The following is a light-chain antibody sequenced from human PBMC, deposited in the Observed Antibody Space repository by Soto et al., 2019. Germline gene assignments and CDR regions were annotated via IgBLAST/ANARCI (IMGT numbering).Light chain of an antibody. CDR2: DAS. Sequence: EVVFTQSPGTLSLSPGDRATLSCRASQSVSTYLAWYQQKPGQAPRLLIYDASNRATGIPARFSGSGSGTDSTLTISSLEPEDFAVYYCQQRSDWPPITFGQGTRLEIK. CDR1: QSVSTY. V-gene: IGKV3-11*01. CDR3: QQRSDWPPIT. J-gene: IGKJ5*01.